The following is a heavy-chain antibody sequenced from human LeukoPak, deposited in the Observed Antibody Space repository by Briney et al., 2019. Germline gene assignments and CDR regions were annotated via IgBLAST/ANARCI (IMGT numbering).Heavy chain of an antibody. D-gene: IGHD2-2*01. CDR1: GYTFTGYY. CDR2: INPNSGGT. V-gene: IGHV1-2*02. J-gene: IGHJ6*03. Sequence: GASVKVSCKASGYTFTGYYMHWVRQAPGQGLEWMGWINPNSGGTNYAQKFQGRVTMTRDTSISTAYMELSRLRSDDTAVYYCARGPVVPAAYYYYYYMDVWGKGTTVTVSS. CDR3: ARGPVVPAAYYYYYYMDV.